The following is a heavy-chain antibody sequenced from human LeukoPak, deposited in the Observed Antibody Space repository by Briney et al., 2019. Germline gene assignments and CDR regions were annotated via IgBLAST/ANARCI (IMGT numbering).Heavy chain of an antibody. CDR3: ARDYYDSSGYYTN. V-gene: IGHV3-33*01. D-gene: IGHD3-22*01. J-gene: IGHJ4*02. CDR1: GFTFSSYG. CDR2: TWYDGSNK. Sequence: GGSLRLSCAASGFTFSSYGMHWVRQAPGKGLEWVAVTWYDGSNKYYADSVKGRFTISRDNSKNTLYLQMNSLRAEDTAVYYCARDYYDSSGYYTNWGQGTLVTVSS.